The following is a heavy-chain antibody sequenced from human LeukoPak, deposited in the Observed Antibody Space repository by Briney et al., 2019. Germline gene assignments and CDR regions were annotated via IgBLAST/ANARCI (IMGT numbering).Heavy chain of an antibody. D-gene: IGHD1-14*01. J-gene: IGHJ5*02. CDR3: ARDRPNYHEANGHYYNRDGDH. CDR2: MCGTAGCT. CDR1: GFTFQIYA. Sequence: PGGSLRLSCAASGFTFQIYAMSWVRLAPGKGLRWGASMCGTAGCTFYTDSVTGRFTISRDNSKDTLYLQMNDLRADDTAIYYCARDRPNYHEANGHYYNRDGDHWGQGTLVTVSS. V-gene: IGHV3-23*01.